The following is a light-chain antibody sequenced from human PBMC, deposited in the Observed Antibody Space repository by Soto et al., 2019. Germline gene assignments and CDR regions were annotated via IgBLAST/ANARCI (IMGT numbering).Light chain of an antibody. J-gene: IGKJ3*01. CDR1: QTVTNNY. Sequence: EIVLTQSPGTLSLSPGERATLSCRASQTVTNNYLAWYQQKPGQAPRLLIYGTSTRDAGIPDRFSGSGSGTDFTLTISRLEPDDFGVYYCQQYVWSPQFTFGPGTKVDIK. CDR3: QQYVWSPQFT. CDR2: GTS. V-gene: IGKV3-20*01.